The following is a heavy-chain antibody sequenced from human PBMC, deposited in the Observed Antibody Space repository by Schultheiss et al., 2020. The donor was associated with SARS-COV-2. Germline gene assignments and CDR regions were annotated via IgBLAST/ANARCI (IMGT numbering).Heavy chain of an antibody. Sequence: GESLKISCAASGFTFSSYAMHWVRQAPGKGLEWVAVIWYDGSNKYYADSVKGRFTISRDNSKNTLYLQMNSLRAEDTAVYYCARERGYSYGYSSWGQGTLVTVSS. CDR1: GFTFSSYA. CDR2: IWYDGSNK. D-gene: IGHD5-18*01. CDR3: ARERGYSYGYSS. J-gene: IGHJ5*02. V-gene: IGHV3-30*07.